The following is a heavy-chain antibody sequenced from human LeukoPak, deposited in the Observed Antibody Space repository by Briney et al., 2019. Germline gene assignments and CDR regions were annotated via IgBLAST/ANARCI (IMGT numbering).Heavy chain of an antibody. V-gene: IGHV3-9*01. CDR1: GFTFDDYA. J-gene: IGHJ4*02. Sequence: PGRSLRLSCAASGFTFDDYAMHWVRQAPGKGLEWVSGISWNSGSIGYADSVKGRFTISRDNAKNSLYLQMNSLRAEDTALYYCAKEYSGSFDYWGQGTLVTVSS. CDR3: AKEYSGSFDY. CDR2: ISWNSGSI. D-gene: IGHD3-10*01.